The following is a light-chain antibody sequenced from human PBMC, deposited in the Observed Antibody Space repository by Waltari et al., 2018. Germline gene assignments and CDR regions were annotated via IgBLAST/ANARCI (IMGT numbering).Light chain of an antibody. CDR3: QQYYSTPPT. J-gene: IGKJ1*01. V-gene: IGKV4-1*01. Sequence: DIVMTQSPDSLAVSLGERATIHCKSSQSVLYSSNNKNYLAWYQQKPGQPPKLLIYCASTRESGVPDRFSGSWSGTDFTLTISSLQAEDVAVYYCQQYYSTPPTFGQGTKVEIK. CDR2: CAS. CDR1: QSVLYSSNNKNY.